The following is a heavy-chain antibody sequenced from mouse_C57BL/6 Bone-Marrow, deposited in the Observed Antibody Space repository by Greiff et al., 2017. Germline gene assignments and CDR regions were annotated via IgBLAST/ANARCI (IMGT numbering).Heavy chain of an antibody. CDR2: ICPGDGDT. CDR3: AREGLFDY. V-gene: IGHV1-82*01. J-gene: IGHJ2*01. D-gene: IGHD3-3*01. Sequence: QVQLQQSGPELVKPGASVKISCKASGYAFSSSWMNWVKQRPGKGLEWIGLICPGDGDTNYNGKFKGKATLAEDKSSSTAYMQLSSLTSEDSAVYFCAREGLFDYWGQGTTLTVSS. CDR1: GYAFSSSW.